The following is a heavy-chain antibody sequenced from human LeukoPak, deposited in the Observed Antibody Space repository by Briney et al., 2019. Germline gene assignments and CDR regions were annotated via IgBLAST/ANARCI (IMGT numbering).Heavy chain of an antibody. D-gene: IGHD5-12*01. J-gene: IGHJ4*02. CDR3: ARDPGYSNSPYYLDY. CDR1: GFSFSDHW. CDR2: IKKDGSEQ. V-gene: IGHV3-7*01. Sequence: GGSLRLSCVASGFSFSDHWMNWFRQAPGKGLEWVATIKKDGSEQYYVDSMKGRFTISRDNAKNSVYLQINSLRAEDTAVFYCARDPGYSNSPYYLDYWGQGTLVTVSS.